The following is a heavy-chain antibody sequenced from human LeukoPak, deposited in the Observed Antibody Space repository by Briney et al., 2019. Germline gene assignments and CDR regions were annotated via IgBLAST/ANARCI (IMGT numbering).Heavy chain of an antibody. CDR2: ISSDGGGT. CDR3: VRYTDSSYPD. D-gene: IGHD1-14*01. J-gene: IGHJ4*02. CDR1: GFPFSSYW. Sequence: GGSLRLSCVASGFPFSSYWMTWVRQAPGKGLEYVSAISSDGGGTYYTDSVKGRFTISRDNSKSTLYLQMSSLRPEDTAVYYCVRYTDSSYPDWGQGTLVTVSS. V-gene: IGHV3-64D*06.